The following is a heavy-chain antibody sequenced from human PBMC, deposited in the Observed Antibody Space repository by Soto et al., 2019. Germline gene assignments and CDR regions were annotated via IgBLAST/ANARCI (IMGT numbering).Heavy chain of an antibody. V-gene: IGHV4-59*01. D-gene: IGHD5-12*01. CDR1: GGSISSYY. J-gene: IGHJ5*02. Sequence: SETLSLTCTVSGGSISSYYWSWIRQPPGKGLEWIGYIYYSGSTNYNPSLKSRVTISIDTSKNQFSLKLSSVTAADTAVYYCARGKDGYNYNWFDPWGQGTLVTVSS. CDR2: IYYSGST. CDR3: ARGKDGYNYNWFDP.